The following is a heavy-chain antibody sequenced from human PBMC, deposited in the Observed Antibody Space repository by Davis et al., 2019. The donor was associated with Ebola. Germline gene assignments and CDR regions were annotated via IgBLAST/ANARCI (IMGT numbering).Heavy chain of an antibody. D-gene: IGHD3-16*01. CDR1: GGSTSSGGYY. J-gene: IGHJ4*02. Sequence: SETLSLTCPVSGGSTSSGGYYWSWIRQHTGRGLEWIGYISYIVHTYYNPSLKSPVSISVNTSKNQFSLKLISVTAADTAVYYCTRYDSWGQGAHVTVSS. V-gene: IGHV4-31*09. CDR2: ISYIVHT. CDR3: TRYDS.